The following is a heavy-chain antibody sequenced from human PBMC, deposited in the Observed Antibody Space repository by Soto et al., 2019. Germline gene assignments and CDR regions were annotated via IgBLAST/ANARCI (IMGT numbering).Heavy chain of an antibody. Sequence: GASVKVSCKASGYTFTSYGISWVRQAPGQGLEWMGWISAYNGNTNYAQKLQGRVTMTTDTSTSTAYMELSSVTAADTAVYYCAREGPTEWVRGVTTWFDPWGQGTQVTVSS. CDR2: ISAYNGNT. V-gene: IGHV1-18*01. CDR1: GYTFTSYG. J-gene: IGHJ5*02. D-gene: IGHD3-10*01. CDR3: AREGPTEWVRGVTTWFDP.